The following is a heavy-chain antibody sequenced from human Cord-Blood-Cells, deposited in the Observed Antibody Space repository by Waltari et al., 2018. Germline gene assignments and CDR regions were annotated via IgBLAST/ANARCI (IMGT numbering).Heavy chain of an antibody. V-gene: IGHV4-39*01. CDR1: GGSISSSGYY. CDR2: IKYSGST. Sequence: QLQLQESGPGLVKPSETLSLTCTVSGGSISSSGYYLGWNPQPPGKGLEWIGSIKYSGSTYDNPSLKSRVTISVDTSKNQFSLKLSSVTAADTAVYYCARREAFDIWGQGTMVTVSS. CDR3: ARREAFDI. J-gene: IGHJ3*02.